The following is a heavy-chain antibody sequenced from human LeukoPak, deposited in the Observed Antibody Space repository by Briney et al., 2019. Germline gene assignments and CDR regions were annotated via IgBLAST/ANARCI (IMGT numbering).Heavy chain of an antibody. V-gene: IGHV3-66*01. CDR2: IYSSGST. CDR3: ATTFGGAYTAFDY. D-gene: IGHD2/OR15-2a*01. J-gene: IGHJ4*02. Sequence: GGSLRLSCAASGFTVSGNYMTWVRQSPGKGLEWVSVIYSSGSTYYADSLKGRFTISRDNSKNTLYLQMSSLRAEDTAVYYCATTFGGAYTAFDYWGQGALVTVAS. CDR1: GFTVSGNY.